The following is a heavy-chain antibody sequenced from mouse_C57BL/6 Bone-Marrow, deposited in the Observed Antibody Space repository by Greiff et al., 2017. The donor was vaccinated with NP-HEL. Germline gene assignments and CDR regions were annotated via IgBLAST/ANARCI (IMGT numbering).Heavy chain of an antibody. CDR1: GYTFTSYW. V-gene: IGHV1-64*01. CDR3: ARENYSNLYYFDY. D-gene: IGHD2-5*01. Sequence: QVQLQQPGAYLFQPGASVKLSCKASGYTFTSYWMHCVQQRPGAAPSFLFSLHPHSCSTNYNEKFKSKATLTVDKSSSTAYMQLSSLTSEDSAVYYCARENYSNLYYFDYWGQGTTLTVSS. CDR2: LHPHSCST. J-gene: IGHJ2*01.